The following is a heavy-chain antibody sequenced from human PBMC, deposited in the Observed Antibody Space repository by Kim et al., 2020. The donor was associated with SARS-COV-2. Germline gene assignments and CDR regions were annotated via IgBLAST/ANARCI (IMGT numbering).Heavy chain of an antibody. CDR2: ISWNSANT. CDR1: GFTFDDSA. D-gene: IGHD3-10*01. V-gene: IGHV3-9*01. Sequence: GGSLRLSCAASGFTFDDSAMHWVRQSPGKGLEWVSSISWNSANTDYADSMKGRFSISRDNAKNSLYLQMNSLRHEDTALYYCVKDTGGYYGSGSYPHYWGQGTLVTVSS. CDR3: VKDTGGYYGSGSYPHY. J-gene: IGHJ4*02.